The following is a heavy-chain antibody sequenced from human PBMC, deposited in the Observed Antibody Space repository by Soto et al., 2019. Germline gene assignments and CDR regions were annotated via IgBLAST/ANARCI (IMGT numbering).Heavy chain of an antibody. CDR2: IWYDGSNK. Sequence: AGGSLRLFCAASGFTFSSYGMHWVRQAPGKGLEWVAVIWYDGSNKYYADSVKGRFTISRDNSKNTLYLQMNSLRAEDTAVYYCARDSPFWSGYFLRGMDVWGQGTTVTVSS. CDR1: GFTFSSYG. D-gene: IGHD3-3*01. CDR3: ARDSPFWSGYFLRGMDV. J-gene: IGHJ6*02. V-gene: IGHV3-33*01.